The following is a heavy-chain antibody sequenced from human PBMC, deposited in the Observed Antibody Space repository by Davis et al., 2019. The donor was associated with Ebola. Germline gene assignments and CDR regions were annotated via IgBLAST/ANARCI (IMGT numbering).Heavy chain of an antibody. CDR1: GYTFPSYG. D-gene: IGHD6-13*01. Sequence: ASVQVSCKASGYTFPSYGISWVRPAPGQGLEWMGWISAYNGNTNYAQKLQGRVTMTTDTSTSTAYMELRSLRSDDTAVYYCARDRGMIAAAGHFDYWGQGTLVTVSS. CDR3: ARDRGMIAAAGHFDY. J-gene: IGHJ4*02. V-gene: IGHV1-18*01. CDR2: ISAYNGNT.